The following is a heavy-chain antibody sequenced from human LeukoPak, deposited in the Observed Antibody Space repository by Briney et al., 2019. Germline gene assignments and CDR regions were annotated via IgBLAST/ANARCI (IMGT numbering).Heavy chain of an antibody. CDR3: ARLHSGYYRYYYGMDV. CDR2: IYPGDSDT. Sequence: EAPDISLKGSRYSLTRYLMGRVREIPGEGPELVWIIYPGDSDTRYSPSFQGQVTISADKSISTAYLQWSSLKASDTAMYYRARLHSGYYRYYYGMDVWGQGTTVTVSS. CDR1: RYSLTRYL. V-gene: IGHV5-51*01. J-gene: IGHJ6*02. D-gene: IGHD3-3*01.